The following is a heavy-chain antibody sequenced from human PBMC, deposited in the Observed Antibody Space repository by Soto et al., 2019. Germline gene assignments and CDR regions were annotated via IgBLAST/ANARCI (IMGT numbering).Heavy chain of an antibody. D-gene: IGHD3-3*01. Sequence: SATLSLACTVSGGSISSGGYFWSWIRQHPGKGLESIGYIYYTGTTYYNPSLKSRLTMSEVTSKNQFSLKLSSVTAADTAVYYCASFTIYGLDYWGQGTLVTVSS. CDR3: ASFTIYGLDY. CDR1: GGSISSGGYF. J-gene: IGHJ4*02. V-gene: IGHV4-31*03. CDR2: IYYTGTT.